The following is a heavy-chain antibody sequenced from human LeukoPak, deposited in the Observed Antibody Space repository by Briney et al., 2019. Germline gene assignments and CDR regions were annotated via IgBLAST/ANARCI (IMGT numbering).Heavy chain of an antibody. V-gene: IGHV3-23*01. D-gene: IGHD6-19*01. Sequence: GGSLRLSCGASGFTFSTYAMSWVRQAPGKGLEWVSGISGSGGSTYYADSVKGRSTISRDNSKNTLYLQMNSLRAEDTAVYYCAKDPLYSVAGPPRYYGMDVWGQGTTVTVSS. J-gene: IGHJ6*02. CDR1: GFTFSTYA. CDR3: AKDPLYSVAGPPRYYGMDV. CDR2: ISGSGGST.